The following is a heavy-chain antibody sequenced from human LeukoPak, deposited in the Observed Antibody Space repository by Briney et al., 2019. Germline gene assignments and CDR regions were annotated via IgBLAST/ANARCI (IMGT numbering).Heavy chain of an antibody. CDR3: APDCGGDCYEY. CDR2: ISYVGSNK. V-gene: IGHV3-30*03. J-gene: IGHJ4*02. CDR1: GFIFSVYG. Sequence: GGSLRLSCAASGFIFSVYGMHWVRQAPGKGREWLAIISYVGSNKYYADPVKGRFTISRDNSKNTLSLQMNSLRAEDTAVYYCAPDCGGDCYEYWGQGTLVTVSS. D-gene: IGHD2-21*01.